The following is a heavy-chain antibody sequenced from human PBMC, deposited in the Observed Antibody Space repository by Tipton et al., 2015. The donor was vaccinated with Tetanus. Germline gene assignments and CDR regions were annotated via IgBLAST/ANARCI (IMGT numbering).Heavy chain of an antibody. J-gene: IGHJ5*02. CDR3: AADIATGANRWFDP. CDR2: IYRSGST. Sequence: TLSLTCTVSGGSISTYDWNWIRQPAGKGLEWIGRIYRSGSTYWNPSLKSRVTMSVDTSKNQFSLKLSSVIAADTAVYYCAADIATGANRWFDPWGQGTLVTVSS. D-gene: IGHD4/OR15-4a*01. V-gene: IGHV4-4*07. CDR1: GGSISTYD.